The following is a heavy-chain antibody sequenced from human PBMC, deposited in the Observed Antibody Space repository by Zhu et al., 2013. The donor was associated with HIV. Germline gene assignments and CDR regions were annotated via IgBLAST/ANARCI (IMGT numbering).Heavy chain of an antibody. CDR2: MNPNSGNT. CDR1: GYTFTSYD. Sequence: QVQLVQSGAEVKKPGASVKVSCKASGYTFTSYDINWVRQATGQGLEWMGWMNPNSGNTGYAQKFQGRVTMTRNTSISTAYMELSSLRSEDTAVYYCVCIAAAGYYYGMDVWGQGTTVTVSS. J-gene: IGHJ6*02. CDR3: VCIAAAGYYYGMDV. D-gene: IGHD6-13*01. V-gene: IGHV1-8*01.